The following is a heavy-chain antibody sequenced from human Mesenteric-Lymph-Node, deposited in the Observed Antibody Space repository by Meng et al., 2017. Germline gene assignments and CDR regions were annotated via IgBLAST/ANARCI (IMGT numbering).Heavy chain of an antibody. D-gene: IGHD4-17*01. CDR2: IKQDGSEK. Sequence: GESLKISCAASGFTFNNYGMAWVRQPPGKGLEWVANIKQDGSEKYYVDSVKGRFTISRDNAKNSLYLQMNSLRAEDTAVYYCARLRSRAFDIWGQGTMVTVSS. V-gene: IGHV3-7*01. CDR1: GFTFNNYG. CDR3: ARLRSRAFDI. J-gene: IGHJ3*02.